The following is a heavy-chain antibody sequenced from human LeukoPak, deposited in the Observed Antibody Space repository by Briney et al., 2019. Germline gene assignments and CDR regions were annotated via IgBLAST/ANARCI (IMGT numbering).Heavy chain of an antibody. CDR1: GFTFDDYA. Sequence: PGGSLRLSCAASGFTFDDYAMHWVRQAPGKGLEWVSGISWNSGSIGYADSVKGRFTISRDNAKNSLYLQMNSLRAEDTAVYYCARDSEQLNWGQGTLVTVSS. D-gene: IGHD6-13*01. V-gene: IGHV3-9*01. CDR3: ARDSEQLN. J-gene: IGHJ4*02. CDR2: ISWNSGSI.